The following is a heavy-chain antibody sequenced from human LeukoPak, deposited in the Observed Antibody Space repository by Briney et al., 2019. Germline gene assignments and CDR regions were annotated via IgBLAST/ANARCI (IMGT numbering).Heavy chain of an antibody. D-gene: IGHD3-3*01. CDR3: ARVAGDDFVLDP. CDR2: INHSGDT. CDR1: GGSISSSNY. V-gene: IGHV4-4*02. J-gene: IGHJ5*02. Sequence: SGTLSLTCAVSGGSISSSNYWSWIRQPPGKGLEWIGEINHSGDTNYNPSLKSRVTVSVDTSKNQFSLRLSSVTAADTAVYYCARVAGDDFVLDPWGQGTLVTVSS.